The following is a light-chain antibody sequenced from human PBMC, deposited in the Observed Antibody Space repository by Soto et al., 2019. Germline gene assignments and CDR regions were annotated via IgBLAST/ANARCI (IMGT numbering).Light chain of an antibody. J-gene: IGKJ4*01. Sequence: AIRMTQSPSSLSASTGDRVTITCRASQGISSYLAWYQQKPGKAPKLLIYAASTLQSGVPSRCSGSGSGTDFTLTSSCLQSEDFATYYCQQYYSYPPLTFGGGTKVEIK. V-gene: IGKV1-8*01. CDR1: QGISSY. CDR3: QQYYSYPPLT. CDR2: AAS.